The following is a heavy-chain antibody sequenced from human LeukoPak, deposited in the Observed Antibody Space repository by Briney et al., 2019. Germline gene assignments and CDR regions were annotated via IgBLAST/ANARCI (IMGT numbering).Heavy chain of an antibody. V-gene: IGHV3-23*01. CDR1: GFTFSNYA. Sequence: PGGSLRLSCAASGFTFSNYAMNWVRQAPGKGLEWVSGISGSGGSTYYADSVKGRFTISRDYSKNTLYLQMNSLRAEDTAVYYCAKDAGVDIVVAPAHGMDVWGQGTTVTVSS. CDR3: AKDAGVDIVVAPAHGMDV. CDR2: ISGSGGST. J-gene: IGHJ6*02. D-gene: IGHD2-2*01.